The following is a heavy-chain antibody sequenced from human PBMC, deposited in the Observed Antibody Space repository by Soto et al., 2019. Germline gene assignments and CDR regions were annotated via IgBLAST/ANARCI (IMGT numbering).Heavy chain of an antibody. Sequence: GGSLRLSCAASGFTFSSYSMNWVRQAPGKGLEWVSSISSSSSYIYYADSAKGRFTISRDNAKNSLYLQMNSLRAEDTAVYYCALIPIGGGDCSGGICYFPQPLVWGKGTTVTVSS. D-gene: IGHD2-15*01. V-gene: IGHV3-21*01. CDR3: ALIPIGGGDCSGGICYFPQPLV. CDR1: GFTFSSYS. J-gene: IGHJ6*04. CDR2: ISSSSSYI.